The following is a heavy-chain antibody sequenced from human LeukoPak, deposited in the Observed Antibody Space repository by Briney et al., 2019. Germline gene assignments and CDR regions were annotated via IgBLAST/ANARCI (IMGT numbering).Heavy chain of an antibody. CDR3: AKGRIQLWLRAPLDV. Sequence: GGSLRLSCAASGFTFSSYGMHWVRQAPGKGLEWVAVISYDGSNKYYADSVKGRFTISRDNSKNTLYLQMNSLRAEDTAVYYCAKGRIQLWLRAPLDVWGQGTTATVSS. D-gene: IGHD5-18*01. CDR1: GFTFSSYG. V-gene: IGHV3-30*18. CDR2: ISYDGSNK. J-gene: IGHJ6*02.